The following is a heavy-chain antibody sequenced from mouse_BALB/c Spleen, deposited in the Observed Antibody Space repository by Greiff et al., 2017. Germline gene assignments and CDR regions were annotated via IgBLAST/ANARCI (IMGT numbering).Heavy chain of an antibody. Sequence: DVQLVESGGGLVQPGGSRKLSCAASGFTFSSFGMHWVRQAPEKGLEWVAYISSGSSTIYYADTVKGRFTISRDNPKNTLFLQMTSLRSEDTAMYYCARSDYLYAMDYWGQGTSVTVSS. V-gene: IGHV5-17*02. CDR3: ARSDYLYAMDY. D-gene: IGHD2-4*01. J-gene: IGHJ4*01. CDR2: ISSGSSTI. CDR1: GFTFSSFG.